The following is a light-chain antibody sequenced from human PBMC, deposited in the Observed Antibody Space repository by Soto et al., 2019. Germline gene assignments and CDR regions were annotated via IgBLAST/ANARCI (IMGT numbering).Light chain of an antibody. CDR2: AAS. Sequence: DIQMTQSPSSLSASVGDRVTITCRASQSISTYLSWYQQKPGQAPKVLIYAASRLERGVPSRFSGSGSVTDFALTVSSLQPEDFATYYCQQTYDTPFTFGPGTTVD. CDR1: QSISTY. CDR3: QQTYDTPFT. V-gene: IGKV1-39*01. J-gene: IGKJ3*01.